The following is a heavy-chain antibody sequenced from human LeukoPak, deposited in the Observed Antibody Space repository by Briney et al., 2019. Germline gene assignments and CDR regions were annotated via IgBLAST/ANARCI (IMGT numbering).Heavy chain of an antibody. CDR1: GGSLSVSGHN. CDR2: IYYSGTT. D-gene: IGHD2-8*02. J-gene: IGHJ5*02. V-gene: IGHV4-39*01. Sequence: SETLSLTCTVSGGSLSVSGHNSGWIRQPPGKGLEWIASIYYSGTTYYNPSLESRVTMSVDTSKNQFSLKLSSVTATDSAVYYCASGHNNTFDPWGQGTLVTVSS. CDR3: ASGHNNTFDP.